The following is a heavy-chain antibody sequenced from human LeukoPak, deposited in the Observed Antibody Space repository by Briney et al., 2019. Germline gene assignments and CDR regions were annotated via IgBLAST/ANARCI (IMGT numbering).Heavy chain of an antibody. CDR2: ISSSGSTI. CDR1: GFTFSSYE. D-gene: IGHD4-17*01. V-gene: IGHV3-48*03. CDR3: ARIDYGDYKHDAFDI. J-gene: IGHJ3*02. Sequence: GGSLRLSCAASGFTFSSYEMNWVRQAPGKGLEWVSYISSSGSTIYYADSVKGRFTISRDNAKNSLYLQMNSLRAEDTAVYYCARIDYGDYKHDAFDIWGQGTMVTVSS.